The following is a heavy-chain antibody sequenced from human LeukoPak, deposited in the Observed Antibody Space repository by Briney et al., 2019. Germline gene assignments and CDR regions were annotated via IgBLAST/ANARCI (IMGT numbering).Heavy chain of an antibody. Sequence: SVKVSCKASGGTFSSYAISWVRQAPGQGLEWMGGIIPIFGTANYAQKFQGRVTITADESTSTAYMELSSLRSEDTAVYYCATAAVVITYWYFDLWGRGTLVTVSS. D-gene: IGHD3-22*01. CDR1: GGTFSSYA. CDR2: IIPIFGTA. CDR3: ATAAVVITYWYFDL. J-gene: IGHJ2*01. V-gene: IGHV1-69*13.